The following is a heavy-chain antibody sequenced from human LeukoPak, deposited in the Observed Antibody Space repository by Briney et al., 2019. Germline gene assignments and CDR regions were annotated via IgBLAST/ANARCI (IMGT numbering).Heavy chain of an antibody. Sequence: SVKVSCKASGGTFSSYAISWVRQAPGQGLEWMGGIIPIFGTANYAQKFQGRVTITTDESTSTAYMELSSLRSEDTAVYYCAKGDLRSPYYYYYMDVWGKGTTVTVSS. CDR3: AKGDLRSPYYYYYMDV. V-gene: IGHV1-69*05. CDR1: GGTFSSYA. CDR2: IIPIFGTA. J-gene: IGHJ6*03. D-gene: IGHD5-12*01.